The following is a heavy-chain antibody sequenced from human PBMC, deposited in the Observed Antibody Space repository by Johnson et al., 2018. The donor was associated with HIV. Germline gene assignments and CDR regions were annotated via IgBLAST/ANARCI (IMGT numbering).Heavy chain of an antibody. CDR2: ISGSGGST. V-gene: IGHV3-23*04. J-gene: IGHJ3*02. CDR3: AKRTNWNDNGADAFDI. Sequence: VQLVESGGGLVQPGGSLRLSCAASGFTFSSYAMSWVLQAPGQGLEWVSAISGSGGSTYYADSVKGRFTISRDNSKNTLYRQMNSLRAEDTAVYYCAKRTNWNDNGADAFDIWGQGTMVTVSS. D-gene: IGHD1-1*01. CDR1: GFTFSSYA.